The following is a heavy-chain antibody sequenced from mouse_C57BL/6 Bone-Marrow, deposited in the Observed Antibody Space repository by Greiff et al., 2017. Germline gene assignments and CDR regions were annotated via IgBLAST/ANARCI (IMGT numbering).Heavy chain of an antibody. CDR2: INPSSGYT. D-gene: IGHD1-1*01. CDR3: ARRYYGSPHFDYWGQGTTLTHFDY. CDR1: GYTFTSYW. J-gene: IGHJ2*01. Sequence: VKLMESGAELAKPGASVKLSCKASGYTFTSYWMHWVKQRPGQGLEWIGYINPSSGYTKYNQKFKDKATLTADKSSSTAYMQLSSLTYEDSAVYYCARRYYGSPHFDYWGQGTTLTHFDYWGQGTTLTVSS. V-gene: IGHV1-7*01.